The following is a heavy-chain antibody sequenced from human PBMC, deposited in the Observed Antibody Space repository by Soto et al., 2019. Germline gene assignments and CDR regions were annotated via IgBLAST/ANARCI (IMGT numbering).Heavy chain of an antibody. CDR1: GFTFSSYA. Sequence: EVQLLESGGGLVQPGGSLRLSCAASGFTFSSYAMNWVRQAPGKGLEWVSGIGGSGVTTFYTDSVKGRFTISRDNSKNTLYLQMNSLRAEDTAVYYCAKASEGGFRFDYWGQGTLVTVSS. J-gene: IGHJ4*02. D-gene: IGHD2-15*01. CDR3: AKASEGGFRFDY. CDR2: IGGSGVTT. V-gene: IGHV3-23*01.